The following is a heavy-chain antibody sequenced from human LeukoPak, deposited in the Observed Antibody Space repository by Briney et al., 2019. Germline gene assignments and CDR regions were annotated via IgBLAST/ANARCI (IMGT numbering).Heavy chain of an antibody. CDR3: ARIGYCSGGSCLHQTDY. J-gene: IGHJ4*02. V-gene: IGHV3-30*04. CDR2: ISYDGSNK. CDR1: GFTFSSYA. D-gene: IGHD2-15*01. Sequence: RRSLRLSCVASGFTFSSYAMHWVRQAPGEGLEWVAVISYDGSNKYYADSVKGRFTISRDNSKNTLYLQMNSLRAEDTAVYYCARIGYCSGGSCLHQTDYWGQGTLVTVSS.